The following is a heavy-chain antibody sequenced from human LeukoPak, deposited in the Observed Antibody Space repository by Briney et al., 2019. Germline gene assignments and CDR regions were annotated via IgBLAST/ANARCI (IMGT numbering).Heavy chain of an antibody. CDR3: VRALDTVSTAFFVY. J-gene: IGHJ4*02. D-gene: IGHD5/OR15-5a*01. V-gene: IGHV3-21*01. CDR2: ISSSSRFL. Sequence: PGGSLRLSSAASGFTFSSYSMNWLRQAPGQGLEWVSFISSSSRFLYYADSVPGPFTISTANAKNSLFLQMNSLRAEDTAVYYCVRALDTVSTAFFVYWGQGTLVTASP. CDR1: GFTFSSYS.